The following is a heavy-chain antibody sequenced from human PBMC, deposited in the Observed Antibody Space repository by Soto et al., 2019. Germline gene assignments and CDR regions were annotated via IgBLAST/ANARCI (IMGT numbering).Heavy chain of an antibody. CDR3: ARVRPLRSPLGWFDP. Sequence: ASVKVSCKASGYTFTSYYMHWVRQAPGQGLELMVMLNPSGGSTSYAQKFQGRVTMTRDTSTSTVYMELSSLRCEDTAVYYCARVRPLRSPLGWFDPWGQGTLVTVSS. CDR2: LNPSGGST. D-gene: IGHD4-17*01. J-gene: IGHJ5*02. CDR1: GYTFTSYY. V-gene: IGHV1-46*01.